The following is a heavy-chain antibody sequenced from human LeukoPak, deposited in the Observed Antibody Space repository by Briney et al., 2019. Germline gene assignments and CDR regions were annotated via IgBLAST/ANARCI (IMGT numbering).Heavy chain of an antibody. V-gene: IGHV6-1*01. Sequence: SQTLSLTCALSGDSVSSNSAAWNWLRQSPSRGLEWLGRTYYRSKWNNEYAVSVKSRMTINPDTSKNQFSLQLNSVTPEDTAVYFCVRESSGFDYWGQGTLVTVSS. J-gene: IGHJ4*02. CDR3: VRESSGFDY. CDR2: TYYRSKWNN. CDR1: GDSVSSNSAA. D-gene: IGHD6-19*01.